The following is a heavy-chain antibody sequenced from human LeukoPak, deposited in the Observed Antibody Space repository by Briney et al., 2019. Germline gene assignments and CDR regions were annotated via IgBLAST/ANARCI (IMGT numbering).Heavy chain of an antibody. CDR1: GGSISSYY. D-gene: IGHD1-26*01. CDR3: ASGREVAPDY. Sequence: SETLSLTCTVSGGSISSYYWSWIRQPPGKGLEWIGYIYYSGSTYYNPSLKSRVTISVDTSKNQFSLKLSSVTAADTAVYYCASGREVAPDYWGQGTLVTVSS. CDR2: IYYSGST. V-gene: IGHV4-59*08. J-gene: IGHJ4*02.